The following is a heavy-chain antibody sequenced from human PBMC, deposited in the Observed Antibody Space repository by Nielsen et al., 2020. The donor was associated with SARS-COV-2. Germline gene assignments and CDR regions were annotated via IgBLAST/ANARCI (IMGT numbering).Heavy chain of an antibody. CDR3: ARAPARRIAARLFYYYYYMDV. CDR1: GYTFTSYA. D-gene: IGHD6-6*01. J-gene: IGHJ6*03. V-gene: IGHV7-4-1*02. Sequence: ASVKVSCKASGYTFTSYAMHWVRQAPGQGLEWMGWINTNTGNPTYAQGFTGRFVFSLDTSVSTAYLQISSLKAEDTAVYYCARAPARRIAARLFYYYYYMDVWGKGTTVTVSS. CDR2: INTNTGNP.